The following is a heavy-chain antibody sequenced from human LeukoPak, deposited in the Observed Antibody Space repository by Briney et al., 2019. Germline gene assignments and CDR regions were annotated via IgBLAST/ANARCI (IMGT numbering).Heavy chain of an antibody. CDR2: IKQDGSEK. CDR3: ARCLFGGSGWRDAFDI. D-gene: IGHD6-19*01. V-gene: IGHV3-7*01. CDR1: GGSISSYY. Sequence: PSETLSLTCTVSGGSISSYYWSWVRQAPGKGLEWVANIKQDGSEKYYVDSVKGRFTISRDNAKNSLYLQMNSLRAEDTAVYYCARCLFGGSGWRDAFDIWGQGTMVTVSS. J-gene: IGHJ3*02.